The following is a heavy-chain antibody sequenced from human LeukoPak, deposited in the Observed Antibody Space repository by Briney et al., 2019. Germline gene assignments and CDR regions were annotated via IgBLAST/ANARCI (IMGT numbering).Heavy chain of an antibody. CDR2: IYIDGSST. Sequence: PGGSLRLSCAASGFTFSTYWMHWVRQAPGKGLMWVSRIYIDGSSTNYADSVKGRFTISRDNAKNTLYLQMNSLRAEDTAVYYCARGASARQDYWGQGILVTVSS. CDR1: GFTFSTYW. V-gene: IGHV3-74*01. CDR3: ARGASARQDY. J-gene: IGHJ4*02. D-gene: IGHD2-2*01.